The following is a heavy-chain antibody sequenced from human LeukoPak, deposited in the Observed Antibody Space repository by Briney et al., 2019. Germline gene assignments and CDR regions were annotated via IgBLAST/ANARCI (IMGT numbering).Heavy chain of an antibody. CDR1: GFTFSGYS. V-gene: IGHV3-48*02. CDR3: ARRAAGRPGADYFQH. CDR2: INASSSSI. Sequence: PGGSLRLSCAASGFTFSGYSMNWVRQAVGKGLEWVSYINASSSSIYYADSVKGRFTISRDNAKNSLYLQMNSLRDEDTAVYYCARRAAGRPGADYFQHWGQGILVTVSS. J-gene: IGHJ1*01. D-gene: IGHD3-10*01.